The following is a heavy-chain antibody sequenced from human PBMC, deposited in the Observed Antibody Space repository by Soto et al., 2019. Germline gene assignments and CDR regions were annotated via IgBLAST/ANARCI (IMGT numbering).Heavy chain of an antibody. CDR2: IWYDGSNK. J-gene: IGHJ4*02. V-gene: IGHV3-33*01. CDR3: AREAKEYYSDY. D-gene: IGHD3-10*01. CDR1: GFTFSTHG. Sequence: QVQLVESGGGVVQPGRSLRLSCAASGFTFSTHGMHWVRQAPGKGLEWVAAIWYDGSNKYYAESVKGRFTISRDNSKNTLYLQMNSLRAEDTAGYYCAREAKEYYSDYWGQGTLVTVSS.